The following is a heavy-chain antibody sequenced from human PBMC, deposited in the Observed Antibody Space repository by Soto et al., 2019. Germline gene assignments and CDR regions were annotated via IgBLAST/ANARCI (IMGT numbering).Heavy chain of an antibody. CDR1: GFGFDEDA. D-gene: IGHD3-10*01. V-gene: IGHV3-9*01. Sequence: GGSLRLSCAASGFGFDEDAMHWVRQAPGKGLEWVSGISWSVDMIRYADSVKGRFTISRDNGKNYLYLQMNSLRTEDTAFYYCVQDSLSEPYGKFSNWGQGAPVSVSS. CDR2: ISWSVDMI. J-gene: IGHJ4*02. CDR3: VQDSLSEPYGKFSN.